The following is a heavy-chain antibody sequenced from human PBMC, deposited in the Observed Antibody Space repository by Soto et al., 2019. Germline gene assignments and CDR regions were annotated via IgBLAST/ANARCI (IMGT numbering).Heavy chain of an antibody. CDR1: GFSFSAYA. J-gene: IGHJ4*02. CDR3: AKDMAF. V-gene: IGHV3-23*01. Sequence: GGSLRLSCAGSGFSFSAYAMSWVRQAPGKGLEWVSSISGIGVDKYYAGPVKGRFAISRDNSNNILFLQMSSLRVEDSAIYYCAKDMAFWGQGTLVTVSS. CDR2: ISGIGVDK.